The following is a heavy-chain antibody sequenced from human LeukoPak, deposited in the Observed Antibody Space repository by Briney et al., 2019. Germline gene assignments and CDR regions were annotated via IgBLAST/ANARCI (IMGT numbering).Heavy chain of an antibody. J-gene: IGHJ6*03. CDR1: GFTFSNYW. V-gene: IGHV3-53*01. CDR3: ARVYSSSFPNYYYYYMDV. CDR2: IYSGSST. D-gene: IGHD6-6*01. Sequence: GGSLRLSCAASGFTFSNYWMSWVRQAPGKGLEWVSVIYSGSSTYYADSVKGRFTISRDNSKNTLYLQMNSLRAEDTAVYYCARVYSSSFPNYYYYYMDVWGKGTTVTVSS.